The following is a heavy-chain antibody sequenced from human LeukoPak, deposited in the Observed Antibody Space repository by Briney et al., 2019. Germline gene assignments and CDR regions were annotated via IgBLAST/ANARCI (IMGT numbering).Heavy chain of an antibody. CDR2: ISGSGGST. V-gene: IGHV3-23*01. Sequence: GGSLRLSCAASGFTFSSYAMSWVRQAPGKGLEWVSAISGSGGSTYYADSVKGRFTISRDNSKNTLYLQMNSLRAEDTAVYYCAKDYYDSSGYYYLGTDFDYWGQGTLVTVSS. CDR3: AKDYYDSSGYYYLGTDFDY. CDR1: GFTFSSYA. J-gene: IGHJ4*02. D-gene: IGHD3-22*01.